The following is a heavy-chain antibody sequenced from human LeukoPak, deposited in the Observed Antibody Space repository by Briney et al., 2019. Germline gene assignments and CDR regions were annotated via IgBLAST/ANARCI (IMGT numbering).Heavy chain of an antibody. V-gene: IGHV4-31*03. Sequence: SETLSLTCTVSGGSISSGGYYWNWIRQHPGKGLEWIGHISYSGGTYYNSSLKSRVTISVDTSKNRFSLNLSSVTAADTAVYYCAALIAVSGTVDYWGQGTLVTVSS. D-gene: IGHD6-19*01. CDR2: ISYSGGT. J-gene: IGHJ4*02. CDR3: AALIAVSGTVDY. CDR1: GGSISSGGYY.